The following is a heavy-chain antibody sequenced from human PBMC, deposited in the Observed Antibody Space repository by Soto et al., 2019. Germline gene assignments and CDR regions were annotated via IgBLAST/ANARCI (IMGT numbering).Heavy chain of an antibody. CDR3: AGQTFTIAAASYGRSNWFDP. D-gene: IGHD6-25*01. V-gene: IGHV4-39*01. J-gene: IGHJ5*02. CDR1: GGSITSSSHF. CDR2: IYFTGNT. Sequence: PSETLSLTCSASGGSITSSSHFWGWVRQPPGKGLEWIGTIYFTGNTYYTPSLKSRLTMSIDTPKNEFSLRLNSVTAADTAVYYCAGQTFTIAAASYGRSNWFDPWGPGTLVTVSS.